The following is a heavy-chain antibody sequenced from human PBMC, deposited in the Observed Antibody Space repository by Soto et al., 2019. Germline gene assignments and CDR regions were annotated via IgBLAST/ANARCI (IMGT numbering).Heavy chain of an antibody. V-gene: IGHV4-61*02. Sequence: TLCLTCTVDGGYVSNKSYYWSWIRQPAGKGLEWIGRIYTTGSANHNPSLKGRVTMSVDTSKNQVSLKLTSVTAADAGVYYCARDDYYDSNNWFDPWGQGILVPVSS. D-gene: IGHD3-9*01. CDR3: ARDDYYDSNNWFDP. J-gene: IGHJ5*02. CDR2: IYTTGSA. CDR1: GGYVSNKSYY.